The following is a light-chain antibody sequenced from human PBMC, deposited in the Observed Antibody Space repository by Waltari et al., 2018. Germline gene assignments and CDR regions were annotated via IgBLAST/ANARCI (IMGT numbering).Light chain of an antibody. CDR3: QKYDAAPLT. J-gene: IGKJ4*01. V-gene: IGKV1-27*01. CDR1: QGVWKY. CDR2: GAS. Sequence: DIQMTQSPSSLSASVGDRVTITCRASQGVWKYLAWYQQKPGKVPRLLIYGASTLQSGVPSRFSCSGSGTDFTLTISSLQPEDVATYYCQKYDAAPLTFGGGTKVEIK.